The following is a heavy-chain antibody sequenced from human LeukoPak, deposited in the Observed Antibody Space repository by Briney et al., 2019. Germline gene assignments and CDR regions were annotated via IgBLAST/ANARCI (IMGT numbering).Heavy chain of an antibody. V-gene: IGHV3-23*01. CDR3: ASTVPIVVVPAAMHFDY. D-gene: IGHD2-2*01. CDR1: GFTFSSYA. Sequence: PGGSLRLSCAASGFTFSSYAMSWVRQAPGKGLEWVSAISGSGGSTYYADSVKGRFTISRDNSKNTLYLQMNSLRAEDTAVYYCASTVPIVVVPAAMHFDYWGQGTLVTVSS. CDR2: ISGSGGST. J-gene: IGHJ4*02.